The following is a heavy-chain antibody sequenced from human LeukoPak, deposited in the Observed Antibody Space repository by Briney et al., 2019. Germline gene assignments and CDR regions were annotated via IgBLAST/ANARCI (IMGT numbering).Heavy chain of an antibody. J-gene: IGHJ4*02. CDR3: ARQGYGDYNSYFDY. D-gene: IGHD4-17*01. V-gene: IGHV4-34*01. CDR1: GGSFSGYY. CDR2: INHSGST. Sequence: SETLSLTCAVYGGSFSGYYWSWIRQPPGKGLEWIGEINHSGSTNYNPSLKSRVTISVDTSKSQFSLKLSSVTAADTAVYYCARQGYGDYNSYFDYWGQGTLVTVSS.